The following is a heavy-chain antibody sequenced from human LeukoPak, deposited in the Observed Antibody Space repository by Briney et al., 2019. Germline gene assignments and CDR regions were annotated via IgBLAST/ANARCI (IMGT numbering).Heavy chain of an antibody. J-gene: IGHJ4*02. CDR2: IYYSGST. CDR1: GGSISSSSYY. V-gene: IGHV4-39*07. CDR3: ARDLGYFDY. Sequence: SETLSLTCTVSGGSISSSSYYWGWIRQPPGKGLEWIGSIYYSGSTYYNPSLKSRVTISVDTSKNQFSLKLSSVTAADTAIYYCARDLGYFDYWGQGTLVTVSS.